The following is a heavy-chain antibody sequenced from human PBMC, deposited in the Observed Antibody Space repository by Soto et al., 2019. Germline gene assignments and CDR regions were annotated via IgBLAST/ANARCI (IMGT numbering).Heavy chain of an antibody. V-gene: IGHV3-30*18. CDR3: VKDPPSDIHAVDYFEY. CDR1: GFTFSSYG. J-gene: IGHJ4*02. D-gene: IGHD2-8*01. CDR2: TSYDGSAE. Sequence: QVQLVESGGGVVQPGRSLRLSCAASGFTFSSYGMHWVRQAPGKGLEWVAVTSYDGSAEYYADSVKGRFTISRDNSKNTLYLQMNGLRTDDTAVYYCVKDPPSDIHAVDYFEYWGQGTLVSVSS.